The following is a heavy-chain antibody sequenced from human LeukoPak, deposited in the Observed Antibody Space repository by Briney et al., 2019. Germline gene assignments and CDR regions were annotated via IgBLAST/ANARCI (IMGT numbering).Heavy chain of an antibody. CDR1: GFTFSDYY. CDR3: ARDPGYCSGVSCYAAYYFDS. V-gene: IGHV3-11*04. J-gene: IGHJ4*02. Sequence: GGSLRLSCAASGFTFSDYYMSWIRQAPGKGLEWVSYISSSGSTIYYADSVKGRFTISRDNAKNSLYLQMHSLRAEDTAVYYCARDPGYCSGVSCYAAYYFDSWGQGTLVTVSS. CDR2: ISSSGSTI. D-gene: IGHD2-15*01.